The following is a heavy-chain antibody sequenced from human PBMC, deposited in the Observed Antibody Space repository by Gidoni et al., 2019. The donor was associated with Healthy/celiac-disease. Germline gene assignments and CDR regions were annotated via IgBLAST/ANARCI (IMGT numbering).Heavy chain of an antibody. CDR3: ARELRTGTTSWFDP. V-gene: IGHV3-33*01. CDR1: GFTFSSYG. Sequence: QVQLVESGGGVVQPGRSRRLSCAASGFTFSSYGMHWVRQAPGKGLEWVAVIWYDGSNKYYADSVKGRFTISRDNSKNTLYLQMNSLRAEDTAVYYCARELRTGTTSWFDPWGQGTLVTVSS. CDR2: IWYDGSNK. J-gene: IGHJ5*02. D-gene: IGHD1-7*01.